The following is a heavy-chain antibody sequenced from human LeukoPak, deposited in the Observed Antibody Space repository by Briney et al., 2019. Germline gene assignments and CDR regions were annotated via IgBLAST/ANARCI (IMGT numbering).Heavy chain of an antibody. D-gene: IGHD6-25*01. Sequence: GGSLRLSCAASGFTFSSYAMNWVRQAPGKGLEWVSAISGSGSTTYYADSVKGRFTISRDNAKNSLYLQMNSLRAEDTAVYYCARGYSSGWFDPWGQGTLVTVSS. CDR3: ARGYSSGWFDP. CDR2: ISGSGSTT. V-gene: IGHV3-21*01. J-gene: IGHJ5*02. CDR1: GFTFSSYA.